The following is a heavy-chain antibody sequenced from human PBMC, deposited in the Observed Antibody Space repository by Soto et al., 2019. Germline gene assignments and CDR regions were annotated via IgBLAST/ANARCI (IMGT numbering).Heavy chain of an antibody. D-gene: IGHD6-13*01. CDR3: ARARVPYSSTWYRYDYYGMDI. CDR2: IHYSGNT. Sequence: SETLSLTCTVSGDSISSSSYYCSWIRQHPGKGLEWIGYIHYSGNTRYNPSLKSRLTISVDTSKNQFSLMLSSLTAADTAVYFCARARVPYSSTWYRYDYYGMDIWGQGTTVTVSS. J-gene: IGHJ6*02. CDR1: GDSISSSSYY. V-gene: IGHV4-31*03.